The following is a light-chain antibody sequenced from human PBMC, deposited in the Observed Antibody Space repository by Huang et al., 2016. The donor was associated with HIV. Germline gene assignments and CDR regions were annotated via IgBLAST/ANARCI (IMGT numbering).Light chain of an antibody. CDR1: QRVSSGY. Sequence: EIVLTQSPGTLSLSPGERATLSCRASQRVSSGYLAWYQQKPGQAPRLLISGASSRATGIPDRFSGSGAGTDFTLTISRLEPEDFAVYYCQQYGSSPWTFGQGTKVEIK. J-gene: IGKJ1*01. CDR2: GAS. V-gene: IGKV3-20*01. CDR3: QQYGSSPWT.